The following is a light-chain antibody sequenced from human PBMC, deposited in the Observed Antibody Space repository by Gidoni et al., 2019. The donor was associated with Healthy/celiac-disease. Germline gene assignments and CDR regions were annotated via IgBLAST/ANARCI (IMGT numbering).Light chain of an antibody. CDR2: DVS. CDR3: SSYTSSSTVV. Sequence: QSALTQPASVSGSPGPSITISCTGTSSDVGGYTYVSWYQQHPGKAPKLMIYDVSNRPSGVSNRFSGYKSGNTASLTISGIQAEDEADYYCSSYTSSSTVVFGGGTKLTVL. CDR1: SSDVGGYTY. V-gene: IGLV2-14*01. J-gene: IGLJ2*01.